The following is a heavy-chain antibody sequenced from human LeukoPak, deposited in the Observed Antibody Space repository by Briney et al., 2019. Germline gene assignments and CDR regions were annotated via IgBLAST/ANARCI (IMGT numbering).Heavy chain of an antibody. J-gene: IGHJ3*02. D-gene: IGHD2-15*01. Sequence: SLKVSCTASGGTFSSYAISWGRQAPGQGHEWMGSIIPIFGTANYAQTFHGRVTITTDESTSTAYMELSSLRSEDTAVYYCARDLTYCSGGSCYAADAFDIWGQGTMVTVSS. CDR3: ARDLTYCSGGSCYAADAFDI. V-gene: IGHV1-69*05. CDR2: IIPIFGTA. CDR1: GGTFSSYA.